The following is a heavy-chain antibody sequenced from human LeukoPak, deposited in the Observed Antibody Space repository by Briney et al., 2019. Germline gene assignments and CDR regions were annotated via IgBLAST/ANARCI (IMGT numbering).Heavy chain of an antibody. D-gene: IGHD6-13*01. Sequence: GGSLRLSCAASGFTFSSYSMNWVRQAPGKGLEWVSSISSSSSYIYYADSVKGRFTISKDNAKNSLYLQMNSLRAEDTAVYYCARSSSPNWFDPWGQGTLVTVSS. CDR2: ISSSSSYI. V-gene: IGHV3-21*01. CDR1: GFTFSSYS. J-gene: IGHJ5*02. CDR3: ARSSSPNWFDP.